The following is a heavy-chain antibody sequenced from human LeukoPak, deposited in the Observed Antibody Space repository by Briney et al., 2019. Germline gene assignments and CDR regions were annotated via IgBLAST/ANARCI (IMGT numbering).Heavy chain of an antibody. CDR3: ARGLPYCGTDCYRALDS. D-gene: IGHD2-21*02. V-gene: IGHV3-48*02. CDR1: GFSFSIST. Sequence: SGGSLRLSCAAFGFSFSISTMHWVRQAPGKGLEWVSYISSDTSSIYYADSVRGRFTISRDNAKNSLYLQMNSLGDGDTAVYSCARGLPYCGTDCYRALDSWGQGTLVTVSS. CDR2: ISSDTSSI. J-gene: IGHJ4*02.